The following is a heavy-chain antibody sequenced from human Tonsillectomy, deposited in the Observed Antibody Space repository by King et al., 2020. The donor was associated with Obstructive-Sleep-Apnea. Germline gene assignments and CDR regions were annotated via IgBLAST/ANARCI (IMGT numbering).Heavy chain of an antibody. CDR1: GYSISSGYS. D-gene: IGHD3-22*01. CDR2: FYHSGST. Sequence: QLQESGPGLVKPSETLSLTCTVSGYSISSGYSWGWIRQPPGKGLEWIGSFYHSGSTYYNPSLKSRVTLSVDTSKNQFSLKLSSVTAADTAVYYCASQYYYDSSVYRRQGYFQHWAQGTLVTVSS. V-gene: IGHV4-38-2*02. J-gene: IGHJ1*01. CDR3: ASQYYYDSSVYRRQGYFQH.